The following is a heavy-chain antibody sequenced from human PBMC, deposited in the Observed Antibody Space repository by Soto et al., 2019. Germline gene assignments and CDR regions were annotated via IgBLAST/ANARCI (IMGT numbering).Heavy chain of an antibody. D-gene: IGHD3-22*01. CDR3: AKDRTITMIVVPHAFDI. CDR2: ISGSGDLT. Sequence: GGSLRLSCAASGFTSSNYAMSWVRQAPGRGLEWVSGISGSGDLTYYADSVKGRFTISRDNSENMVYLQMNSLRAEDTAVYYCAKDRTITMIVVPHAFDIWGQGTTVTFSS. V-gene: IGHV3-23*01. CDR1: GFTSSNYA. J-gene: IGHJ3*02.